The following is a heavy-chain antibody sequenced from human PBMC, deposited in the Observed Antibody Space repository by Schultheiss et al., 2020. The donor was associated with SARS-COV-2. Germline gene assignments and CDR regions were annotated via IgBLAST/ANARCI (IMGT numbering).Heavy chain of an antibody. CDR2: IGHTGSVI. CDR1: GFTFRSYS. Sequence: GGSLRLSCAASGFTFRSYSINWVRQVPGKGLEWVSYIGHTGSVIYYADSVKGRFTISRDNVKNSLYLQMNSLRVEDTAVYYCATSTVAVHSYYYGLDVWGQGTTVTVSS. CDR3: ATSTVAVHSYYYGLDV. V-gene: IGHV3-48*01. J-gene: IGHJ6*02. D-gene: IGHD6-19*01.